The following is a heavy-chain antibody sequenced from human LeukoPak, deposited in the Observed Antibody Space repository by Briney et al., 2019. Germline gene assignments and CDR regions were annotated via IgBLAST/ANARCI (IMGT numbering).Heavy chain of an antibody. CDR3: AKDRDGAMVTYFDY. V-gene: IGHV3-21*01. D-gene: IGHD5-18*01. CDR1: GFTFSSYS. Sequence: GGSLRLSCAASGFTFSSYSMNWVRQAPGKGLEWVSSISSSSSYIYYADSVKGRFTISRDNSKNTLYLQMNSLRAEDTAVYYCAKDRDGAMVTYFDYWGQGTLVTVSS. CDR2: ISSSSSYI. J-gene: IGHJ4*02.